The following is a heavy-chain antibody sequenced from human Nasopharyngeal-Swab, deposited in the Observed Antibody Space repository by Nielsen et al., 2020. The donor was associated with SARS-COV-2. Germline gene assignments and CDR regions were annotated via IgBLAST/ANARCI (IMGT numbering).Heavy chain of an antibody. V-gene: IGHV4-38-2*02. J-gene: IGHJ6*03. Sequence: SETLSLTCTVSGYSISSGYYWGWIRQPPGKGLEWIGSIYHSGSTNYNPSLKSRVTIPVDKSKNQFSLKLSSVTAADTAVYYCARGIAAAGTRFHYYYYYYMDVWGKGTTVTVSS. CDR2: IYHSGST. D-gene: IGHD6-13*01. CDR3: ARGIAAAGTRFHYYYYYYMDV. CDR1: GYSISSGYY.